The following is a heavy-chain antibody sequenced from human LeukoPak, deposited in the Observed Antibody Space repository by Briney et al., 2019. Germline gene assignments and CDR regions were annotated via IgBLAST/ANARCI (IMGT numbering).Heavy chain of an antibody. Sequence: GASVKVSCKASGYTFTRYGISWVRQAPGQGLEWMGWISANNGDTNSAQKFQDRVTRTTDTSTSTAYMELRSLRSDDTAVYYCARYFFHGHCAGLSCFLLDYWGQGSLVTVSS. CDR1: GYTFTRYG. CDR3: ARYFFHGHCAGLSCFLLDY. CDR2: ISANNGDT. D-gene: IGHD2-15*01. V-gene: IGHV1-18*01. J-gene: IGHJ4*02.